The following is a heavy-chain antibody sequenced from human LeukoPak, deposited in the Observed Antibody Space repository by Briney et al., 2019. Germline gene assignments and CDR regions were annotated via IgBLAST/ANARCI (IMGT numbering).Heavy chain of an antibody. CDR2: ISYDGSSN. V-gene: IGHV3-30-3*01. CDR3: ARDPANSWAMDV. Sequence: PGRSLRLSCAASGFTFNTYALHWVRQAPGEGLEWVAVISYDGSSNYYADSVKGRFTISRDNSKNTLYLQMNSLRAEDTAVYYCARDPANSWAMDVWGQGTTVTVSS. D-gene: IGHD4-23*01. J-gene: IGHJ6*02. CDR1: GFTFNTYA.